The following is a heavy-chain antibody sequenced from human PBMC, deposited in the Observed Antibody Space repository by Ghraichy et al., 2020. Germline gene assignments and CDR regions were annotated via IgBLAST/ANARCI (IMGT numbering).Heavy chain of an antibody. CDR2: TYYSGHT. V-gene: IGHV4-39*01. Sequence: SETLSLTCTVSGGSISGSGFYWGWIRQPPGKGLEYIGATYYSGHTYYTSSLKSRATISVDTSKNQFSLRLSSVTAADTAVYYCSRLIEFWGQGTLVTVSS. CDR1: GGSISGSGFY. J-gene: IGHJ4*02. CDR3: SRLIEF.